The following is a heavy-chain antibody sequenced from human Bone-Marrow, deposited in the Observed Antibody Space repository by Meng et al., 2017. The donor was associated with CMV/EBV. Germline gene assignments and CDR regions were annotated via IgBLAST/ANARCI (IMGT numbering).Heavy chain of an antibody. CDR2: IIPIFGTA. J-gene: IGHJ6*02. D-gene: IGHD4-11*01. CDR1: GYTFTGYY. V-gene: IGHV1-69*05. CDR3: ASRLYSNYFYGMDV. Sequence: SVKVSCKASGYTFTGYYMHWVRQAPGQGLEWMGGIIPIFGTANYAQKFQGRVTITTDESTSTAYMELSSLRSEDTAVYYCASRLYSNYFYGMDVWGQGTTVTVYS.